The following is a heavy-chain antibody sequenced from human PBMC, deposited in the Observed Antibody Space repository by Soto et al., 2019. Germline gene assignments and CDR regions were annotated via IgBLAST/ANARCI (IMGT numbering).Heavy chain of an antibody. J-gene: IGHJ6*02. D-gene: IGHD5-18*01. CDR1: GFTFTSSA. CDR2: IVVGSGNT. Sequence: SVKVSCKASGFTFTSSAVQWVRQARAQRLEWIGWIVVGSGNTNYAQKFQERVTITRDMSTSTAYMELSSLRSEDTAVYYCAADGYSYGYSLGYYYGMDVWGQGTRVSVSS. CDR3: AADGYSYGYSLGYYYGMDV. V-gene: IGHV1-58*01.